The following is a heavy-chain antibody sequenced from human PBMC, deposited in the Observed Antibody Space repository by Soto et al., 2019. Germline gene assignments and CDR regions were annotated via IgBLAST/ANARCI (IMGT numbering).Heavy chain of an antibody. Sequence: QVHLVQSGAEVRKPGASVKVSCKGSGYTFTTYGITWVRQAPGQGLEWMGWISAHNDNTNYAQKVQGRVTVTRDTSTSTACMEVRNLRSDDTAVYYCARGRYGDYWGQGALVTVSS. D-gene: IGHD1-1*01. J-gene: IGHJ4*02. CDR1: GYTFTTYG. V-gene: IGHV1-18*01. CDR2: ISAHNDNT. CDR3: ARGRYGDY.